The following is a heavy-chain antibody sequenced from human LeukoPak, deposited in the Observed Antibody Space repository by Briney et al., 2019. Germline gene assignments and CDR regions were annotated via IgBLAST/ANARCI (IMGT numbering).Heavy chain of an antibody. CDR2: INHNSGGR. CDR1: GYTFTGYY. J-gene: IGHJ4*02. CDR3: ARAYSGYEAFDY. Sequence: EASVNVSCKASGYTFTGYYIHWVRQAPGQGLEWMGWINHNSGGRNYAQKFQGRVTMTRDTSTTYMELSRLTSDDTAVYYCARAYSGYEAFDYWGQGTLVTVSS. D-gene: IGHD5-12*01. V-gene: IGHV1-2*02.